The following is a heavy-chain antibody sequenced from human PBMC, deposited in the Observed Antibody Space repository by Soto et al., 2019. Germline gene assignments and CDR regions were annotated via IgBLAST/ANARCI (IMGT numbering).Heavy chain of an antibody. Sequence: ASAKVSCKASGGTFSSYAISWVRQAPGQGLEWMGGIIPIFGTANYAQKFQGRVTITADESTSTAYMELSSLRSEDTAVYYCARVHHYDFWSGSLGGDYYYYGMDVWGQGTTVTVSS. D-gene: IGHD3-3*01. CDR3: ARVHHYDFWSGSLGGDYYYYGMDV. J-gene: IGHJ6*02. CDR1: GGTFSSYA. CDR2: IIPIFGTA. V-gene: IGHV1-69*13.